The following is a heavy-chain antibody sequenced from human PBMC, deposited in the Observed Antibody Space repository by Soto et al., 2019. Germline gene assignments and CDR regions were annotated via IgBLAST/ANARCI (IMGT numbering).Heavy chain of an antibody. V-gene: IGHV1-24*01. Sequence: ASVKVSCKVSGYTLTELSMHWVRQAPGKGLEWMGGFDPEDGETIYAQKFQGRVTMTEDTSTDTLYLQMTSLRAEDTAVYYCAKDAKQWLTNFDYWGQGTLVTVSS. CDR3: AKDAKQWLTNFDY. D-gene: IGHD6-19*01. CDR2: FDPEDGET. CDR1: GYTLTELS. J-gene: IGHJ4*02.